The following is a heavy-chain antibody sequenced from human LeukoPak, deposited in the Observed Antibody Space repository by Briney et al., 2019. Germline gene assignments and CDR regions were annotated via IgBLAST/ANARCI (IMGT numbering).Heavy chain of an antibody. CDR3: ARVGGYSYGHPFDY. CDR1: GFTFSSYR. D-gene: IGHD5-18*01. CDR2: ISSDSAI. Sequence: GGSLRLSCAASGFTFSSYRMNWVRQAPGKGLEWVSYISSDSAIYYADSVKGRFTISRGNAKNSLYLQMNSLRDEDTAVYYCARVGGYSYGHPFDYWGQGTLVTVSS. J-gene: IGHJ4*02. V-gene: IGHV3-48*02.